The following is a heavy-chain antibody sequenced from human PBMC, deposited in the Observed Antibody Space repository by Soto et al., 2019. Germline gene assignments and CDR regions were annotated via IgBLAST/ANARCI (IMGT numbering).Heavy chain of an antibody. D-gene: IGHD4-17*01. V-gene: IGHV1-2*04. Sequence: QVQLVQSGAEVKKPGASVKVSCKASGYTFTGYYMHWVRQAPGQGLEWMGWINPNSGGTNYAQKLQGWVAMTRDTSISTAYMELSRLRSDDTAVYYCAREGRGHGDPNWFDPWGQGTLVTVSS. CDR3: AREGRGHGDPNWFDP. CDR1: GYTFTGYY. J-gene: IGHJ5*02. CDR2: INPNSGGT.